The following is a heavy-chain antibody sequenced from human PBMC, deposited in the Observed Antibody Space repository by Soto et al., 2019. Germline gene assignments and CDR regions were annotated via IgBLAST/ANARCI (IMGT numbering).Heavy chain of an antibody. CDR1: GDSVTSHY. CDR2: MHYTGFS. CDR3: VTSYGNDWYTY. D-gene: IGHD3-9*01. J-gene: IGHJ4*02. Sequence: SETLSLTCSFSGDSVTSHYLTWIRQSPEKGLEWIGYMHYTGFSHYNPSLKSRLTISVDRSRNQFTLQLTSVTVADTAVYYCVTSYGNDWYTYWGQGTQVTVSS. V-gene: IGHV4-59*02.